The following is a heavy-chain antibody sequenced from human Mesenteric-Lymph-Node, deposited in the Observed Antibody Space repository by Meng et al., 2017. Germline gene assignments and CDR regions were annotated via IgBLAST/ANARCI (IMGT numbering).Heavy chain of an antibody. CDR1: GGSISSSNW. D-gene: IGHD6-19*01. J-gene: IGHJ4*02. CDR3: ARVGQWLPIDY. V-gene: IGHV4-4*03. CDR2: IYHSGST. Sequence: QGRLQEPGPGLVKPPGTLPPTCAVSGGSISSSNWWSWVRQPPGKGLEWIGEIYHSGSTNYNPSLKSRVTISVDKSKNQFSLNLSSVTAADTAVYYCARVGQWLPIDYWGQGTLVTVSS.